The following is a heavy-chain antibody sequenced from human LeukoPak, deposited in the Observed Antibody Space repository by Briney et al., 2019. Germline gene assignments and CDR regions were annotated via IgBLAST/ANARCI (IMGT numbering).Heavy chain of an antibody. D-gene: IGHD3-22*01. V-gene: IGHV3-23*01. J-gene: IGHJ4*02. CDR1: GFTFSSYA. CDR2: ISDSGGNT. Sequence: GGSLRLFCAASGFTFSSYAMYWVRQAPGKGLEWVSAISDSGGNTYYADSVKGRFTISRDNSKNTLYLQMNSLRAEDTAVYYCAKGVYYDGGFYFDHWGQGTLVTVSS. CDR3: AKGVYYDGGFYFDH.